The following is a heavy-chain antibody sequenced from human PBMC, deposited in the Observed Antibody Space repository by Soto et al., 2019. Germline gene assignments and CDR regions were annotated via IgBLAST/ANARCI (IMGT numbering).Heavy chain of an antibody. CDR1: GYTFTSYG. J-gene: IGHJ5*02. CDR2: ISAYNGNT. CDR3: ARAVETVPFSFGVVILRWFDP. V-gene: IGHV1-18*01. Sequence: ASVKVSCKASGYTFTSYGISWVRQAPGQGLEWMGWISAYNGNTNYAQKLQGRVTMTTDTSTSTAYMELRSLRSDDTAVYYCARAVETVPFSFGVVILRWFDPPGQGTLSTVSS. D-gene: IGHD3-3*01.